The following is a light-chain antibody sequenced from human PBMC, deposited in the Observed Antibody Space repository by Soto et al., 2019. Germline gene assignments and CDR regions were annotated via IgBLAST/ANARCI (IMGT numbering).Light chain of an antibody. CDR1: SSDVGGYDY. Sequence: QSVLTQPPAASGSPGRSVTISCTGTSSDVGGYDYVSWFQQHPGKAPKLIIYEVTKRPSGVPDRFSASKSDTTASLTVSGLQAEDEADYYCSSFVAGNNYWVFGGGTKLTVL. V-gene: IGLV2-8*01. CDR3: SSFVAGNNYWV. J-gene: IGLJ3*02. CDR2: EVT.